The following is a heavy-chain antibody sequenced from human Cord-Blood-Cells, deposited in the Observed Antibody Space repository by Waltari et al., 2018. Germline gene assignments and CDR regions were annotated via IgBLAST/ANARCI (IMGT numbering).Heavy chain of an antibody. Sequence: QVQLQQSGPGLVKPSQTLSLTCAISGDSVSSNSVAWNWIRQSPSRGLEWLGRTYYWSKGYNDYAVAAKSRITLNPYTTKNQFSLHLNSVTPEDTAVYYCARSAIGGKGPGRYFDLWGRGTLVTVSS. D-gene: IGHD3-16*01. V-gene: IGHV6-1*01. J-gene: IGHJ2*01. CDR2: TYYWSKGYN. CDR3: ARSAIGGKGPGRYFDL. CDR1: GDSVSSNSVA.